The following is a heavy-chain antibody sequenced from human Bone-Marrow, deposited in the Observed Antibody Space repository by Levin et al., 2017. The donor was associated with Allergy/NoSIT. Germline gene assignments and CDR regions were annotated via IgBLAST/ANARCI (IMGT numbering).Heavy chain of an antibody. V-gene: IGHV4-59*01. D-gene: IGHD2-21*02. Sequence: SETLSLTCTVSGGSISSYYWSWIRQPPGKGLEWIGYIYYSGSTNYNPSLKSRVTISVDTSKNQFSLKLSSVTAADTAVYYCARVVVTAIPAAPSAFDIWGQGTMVTVSS. CDR1: GGSISSYY. J-gene: IGHJ3*02. CDR2: IYYSGST. CDR3: ARVVVTAIPAAPSAFDI.